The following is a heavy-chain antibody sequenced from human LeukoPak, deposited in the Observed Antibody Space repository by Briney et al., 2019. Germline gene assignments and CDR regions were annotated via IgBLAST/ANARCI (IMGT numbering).Heavy chain of an antibody. D-gene: IGHD5-12*01. Sequence: PSETLSLTCTVSGGSISSSIYYWGWLRQPPGKGLEWIGSIYYSGSPYYNPSLKSRVTISVDTSKNQFSLKLSSVTAADTAVYYCALATTLDYWGQGTLVTVSS. J-gene: IGHJ4*02. CDR2: IYYSGSP. V-gene: IGHV4-39*01. CDR1: GGSISSSIYY. CDR3: ALATTLDY.